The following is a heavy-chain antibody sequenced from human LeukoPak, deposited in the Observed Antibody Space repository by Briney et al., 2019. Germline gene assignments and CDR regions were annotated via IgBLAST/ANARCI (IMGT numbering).Heavy chain of an antibody. Sequence: PGGSLRLSCAGSGFTFSNYAMGWVRQAPGKGLEWVSSISASGGSAYYPDSVKGRFTISRDNSENTLYLQMNSLRADDTAVYYCAKDRGSGAPSGFEYWGQGTLVTVSS. J-gene: IGHJ4*02. V-gene: IGHV3-23*01. CDR2: ISASGGSA. CDR1: GFTFSNYA. CDR3: AKDRGSGAPSGFEY. D-gene: IGHD3-10*01.